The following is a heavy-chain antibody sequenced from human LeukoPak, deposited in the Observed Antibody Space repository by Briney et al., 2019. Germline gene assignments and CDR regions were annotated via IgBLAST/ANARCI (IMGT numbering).Heavy chain of an antibody. Sequence: PSETLSLTCAVSGVSISSSNWCSWVRQSPGKGLEWIGEIYHSGTTNYNPSLKSRVTISLDKSKNQFSLRLSSVTAADTAVYYCARRLAAAGYGMDVWGQGTTVTVSS. CDR3: ARRLAAAGYGMDV. CDR1: GVSISSSNW. J-gene: IGHJ6*02. CDR2: IYHSGTT. D-gene: IGHD6-13*01. V-gene: IGHV4-4*02.